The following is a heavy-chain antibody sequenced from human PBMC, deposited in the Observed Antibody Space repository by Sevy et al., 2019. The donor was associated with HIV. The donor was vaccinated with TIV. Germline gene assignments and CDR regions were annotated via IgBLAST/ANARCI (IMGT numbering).Heavy chain of an antibody. J-gene: IGHJ6*02. CDR1: GFTFSDYW. CDR3: AREAAAGRSGPWKADYYYAGMDV. D-gene: IGHD6-13*01. V-gene: IGHV3-7*01. CDR2: IKQDGNEK. Sequence: GGSLRLSCVASGFTFSDYWMTWVRQAPGKGLEWVANIKQDGNEKYYMDSAKGRFTISRDNAKNSVYLQVNSLRAEDTAVYYCAREAAAGRSGPWKADYYYAGMDVWGQGTTVTVSS.